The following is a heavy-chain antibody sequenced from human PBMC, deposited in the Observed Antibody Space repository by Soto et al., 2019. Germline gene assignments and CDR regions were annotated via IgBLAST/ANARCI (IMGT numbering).Heavy chain of an antibody. CDR3: ARGGAMGVDY. J-gene: IGHJ4*02. Sequence: GGSLRLSCTASGFTFNNKWMHWVRQAPGKGLVWLSRIDGAAATTNYADSVKGRFTISRDNAKNIVFLHVNGLTDEDTAVYYCARGGAMGVDYWGQGTLVTAPQ. D-gene: IGHD1-26*01. CDR1: GFTFNNKW. V-gene: IGHV3-74*01. CDR2: IDGAAATT.